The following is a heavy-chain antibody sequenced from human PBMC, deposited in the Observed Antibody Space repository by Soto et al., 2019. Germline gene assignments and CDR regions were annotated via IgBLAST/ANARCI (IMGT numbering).Heavy chain of an antibody. J-gene: IGHJ4*02. V-gene: IGHV3-53*01. CDR1: GFTVSGMF. CDR3: ARDADSSGLHY. Sequence: GGSLRLSCAASGFTVSGMFMNWVRQAPGKGLEWVPVIYPAVPTYYADSVKGRFTISRDNSKNTLFLQLNNLRAEDTAVHYCARDADSSGLHYWGQGTLVTVSS. D-gene: IGHD6-19*01. CDR2: IYPAVPT.